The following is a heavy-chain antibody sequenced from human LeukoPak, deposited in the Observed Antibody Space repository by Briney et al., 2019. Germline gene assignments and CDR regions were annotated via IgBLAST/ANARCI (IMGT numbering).Heavy chain of an antibody. J-gene: IGHJ4*02. CDR2: IRTKTYDETT. CDR3: TRGAMSPDY. D-gene: IGHD5-18*01. CDR1: GFTFGDYA. V-gene: IGHV3-49*03. Sequence: PGGSLRLSCRTSGFTFGDYAMSWFRQAPGKGLEWVGFIRTKTYDETTEYAASVRGRFTISRDDSKRNVYLQLNSLRTEDTAVYYCTRGAMSPDYWGQGTLVTVSS.